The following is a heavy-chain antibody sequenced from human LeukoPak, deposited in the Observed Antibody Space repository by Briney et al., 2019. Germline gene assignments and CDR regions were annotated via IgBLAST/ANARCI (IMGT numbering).Heavy chain of an antibody. Sequence: GGSLRLSCAASGFTSSTHGMHWVRQAPSKGLEWVAVISYDGSNQYYADSVKGRFTISRDNSKDTLYLQMNGLRAEDTAVYYCATGGRDYSDYSFASYCMDVWGKGTTVTVSS. J-gene: IGHJ6*03. V-gene: IGHV3-30*03. D-gene: IGHD3-16*01. CDR2: ISYDGSNQ. CDR3: ATGGRDYSDYSFASYCMDV. CDR1: GFTSSTHG.